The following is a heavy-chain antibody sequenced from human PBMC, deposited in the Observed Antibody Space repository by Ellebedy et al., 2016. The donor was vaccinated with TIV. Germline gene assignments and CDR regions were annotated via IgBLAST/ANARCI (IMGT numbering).Heavy chain of an antibody. Sequence: SETLSLXXAVYVESFSGFYWNWIRQPPGNGLEWIGEINDSGTTKYNPSLKSRVTISADKTKNQFSLKLTSVTAADTAVYYCARLPYYGSNSRGAVDIWGQGTMVTVSS. J-gene: IGHJ3*02. D-gene: IGHD4-23*01. V-gene: IGHV4-34*01. CDR1: VESFSGFY. CDR2: INDSGTT. CDR3: ARLPYYGSNSRGAVDI.